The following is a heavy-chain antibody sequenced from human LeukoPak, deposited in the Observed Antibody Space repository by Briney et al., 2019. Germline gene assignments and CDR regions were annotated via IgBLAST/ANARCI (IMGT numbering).Heavy chain of an antibody. CDR2: IYYSGST. J-gene: IGHJ4*02. D-gene: IGHD3-22*01. Sequence: SETLSLTCTVSGGSISSYYWSWIRQPPGRGLEWIGYIYYSGSTNYNPSLKSRVTISVDTSKNQLSLKLSSVTAADTAVYYCARVNSSGYYYLNYFDYWGQGTLVTVSS. CDR3: ARVNSSGYYYLNYFDY. CDR1: GGSISSYY. V-gene: IGHV4-59*01.